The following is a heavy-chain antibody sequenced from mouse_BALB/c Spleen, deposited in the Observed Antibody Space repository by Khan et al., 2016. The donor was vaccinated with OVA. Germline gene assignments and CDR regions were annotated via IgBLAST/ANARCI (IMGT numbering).Heavy chain of an antibody. V-gene: IGHV1S81*02. D-gene: IGHD2-2*01. Sequence: QVQLKQSGAELVKTGASVKLSCKASGYNFSSYYLYWVKQRPGQGLEWIGEINPNNGDSNFNEKFKSKATLTVDKSSYTAYMQFGSLTSEDSAVYYCTRSGYGSFAYWGQGTLVTVSA. J-gene: IGHJ3*01. CDR3: TRSGYGSFAY. CDR1: GYNFSSYY. CDR2: INPNNGDS.